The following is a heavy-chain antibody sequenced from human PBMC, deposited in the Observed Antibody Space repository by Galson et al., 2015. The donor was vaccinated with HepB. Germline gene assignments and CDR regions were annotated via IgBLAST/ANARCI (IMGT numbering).Heavy chain of an antibody. CDR3: AKDKLPSPVYYYYGMDV. J-gene: IGHJ6*02. CDR2: ISGSGGST. Sequence: SLRLSCAASGFTFSSYAMSWVRQAPGKGLEWVSAISGSGGSTYYADSVKGRFTISRDNSKNTLYLQMNSLRAEDTAVYYCAKDKLPSPVYYYYGMDVWGQGTTVTVSS. D-gene: IGHD1-26*01. V-gene: IGHV3-23*01. CDR1: GFTFSSYA.